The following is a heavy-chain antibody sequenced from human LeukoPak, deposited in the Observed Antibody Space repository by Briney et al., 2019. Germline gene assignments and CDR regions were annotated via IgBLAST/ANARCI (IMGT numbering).Heavy chain of an antibody. CDR3: ARRYFDY. J-gene: IGHJ4*02. CDR2: IKQDGSEK. V-gene: IGHV3-7*01. CDR1: GFTLSSYW. Sequence: GGSLRLSCAASGFTLSSYWMSWVRQAPGKGLEWVANIKQDGSEKYYVDSVKGRFTISRDNAKNSLYLQMNSLRVEDTAAYYCARRYFDYWGQGTLVTVSS.